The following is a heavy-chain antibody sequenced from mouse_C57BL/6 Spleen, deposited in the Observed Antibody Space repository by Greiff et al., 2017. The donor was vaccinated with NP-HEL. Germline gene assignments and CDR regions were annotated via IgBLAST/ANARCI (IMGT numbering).Heavy chain of an antibody. CDR1: GFNIKDDY. D-gene: IGHD1-1*01. CDR2: IDPENGDT. J-gene: IGHJ2*01. CDR3: TTITTVVAGYYFDY. V-gene: IGHV14-4*01. Sequence: EVKLQESGAELVRPGASVKLSCTASGFNIKDDYMHWVKQRPEQGLEWIGWIDPENGDTEYASKFQGKATITADTSSNTAYLQLSSLTSEDTAVYYCTTITTVVAGYYFDYWGQGTTLTVSS.